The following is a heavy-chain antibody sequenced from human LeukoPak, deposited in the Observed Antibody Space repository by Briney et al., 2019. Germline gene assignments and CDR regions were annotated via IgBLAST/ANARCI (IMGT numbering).Heavy chain of an antibody. CDR3: AKDGAKHGGPTYYFDY. V-gene: IGHV3-23*01. CDR2: ISGSGGGT. J-gene: IGHJ4*02. CDR1: GFTFSSYA. D-gene: IGHD4-23*01. Sequence: PGGSLRLSCAASGFTFSSYAMSWVRQAPGKGLEWVSAISGSGGGTYYADFVKGRFTISRDNSKNTLYLQVNSLRAEDTAIYYCAKDGAKHGGPTYYFDYWGQGILVTVSS.